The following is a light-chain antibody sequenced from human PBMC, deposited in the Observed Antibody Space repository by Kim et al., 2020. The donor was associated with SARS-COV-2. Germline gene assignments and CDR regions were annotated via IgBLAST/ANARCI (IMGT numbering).Light chain of an antibody. V-gene: IGLV1-47*01. CDR3: SSWSVSPRRLV. Sequence: GQRVSISCSGSDSNIGTYYVYWYQQYPGTAPKVLVYRDNQRPSGVPERFAGSKSGTSASLAISGLRSEDEADYYCSSWSVSPRRLVFGGGTQLTVL. CDR1: DSNIGTYY. CDR2: RDN. J-gene: IGLJ3*02.